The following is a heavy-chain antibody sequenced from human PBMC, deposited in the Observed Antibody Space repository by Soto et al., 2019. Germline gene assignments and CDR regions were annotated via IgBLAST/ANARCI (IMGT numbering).Heavy chain of an antibody. Sequence: SLPLSFSASGFPFDNYAMHWVRQAPGKGLEWVSGISWNSNTIAYADSVKGRFTISRDDSKNTLYLQLNNLKTEDTAVYYCTTYIVEEATVYDHWGQGTLVTVSS. J-gene: IGHJ5*02. V-gene: IGHV3-9*01. D-gene: IGHD1-1*01. CDR3: TTYIVEEATVYDH. CDR2: ISWNSNTI. CDR1: GFPFDNYA.